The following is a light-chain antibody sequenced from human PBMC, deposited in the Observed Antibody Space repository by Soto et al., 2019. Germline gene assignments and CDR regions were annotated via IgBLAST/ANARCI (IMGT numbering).Light chain of an antibody. CDR3: QQSYSKGYT. Sequence: DIQMTQSPSTLSASVGDRVTITCRASQSISSYLNWYQQKPGKAPKLLIYAASSLQSGVPSRFSGSGSGTDFTLTISSLQPEDFATYYCQQSYSKGYTFGQGPKVDIK. V-gene: IGKV1-39*01. J-gene: IGKJ2*01. CDR2: AAS. CDR1: QSISSY.